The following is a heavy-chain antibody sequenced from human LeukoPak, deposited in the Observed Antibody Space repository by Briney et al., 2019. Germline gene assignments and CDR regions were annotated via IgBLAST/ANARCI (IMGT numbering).Heavy chain of an antibody. CDR1: RYTLTRYF. Sequence: AGVKVSCKASRYTLTRYFIHWVRQAPGQGVEWMGIINPSGGSTSYAQKSQGRVTMTRDTSTSTVYMELSSLRSEDTAVYYCARDVLRFTYGMDVWGQGTTVTVSS. CDR2: INPSGGST. CDR3: ARDVLRFTYGMDV. V-gene: IGHV1-46*01. D-gene: IGHD3-3*01. J-gene: IGHJ6*02.